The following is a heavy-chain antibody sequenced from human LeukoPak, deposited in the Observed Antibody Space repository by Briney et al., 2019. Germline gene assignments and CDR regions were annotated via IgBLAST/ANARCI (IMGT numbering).Heavy chain of an antibody. Sequence: GGSLRLSCAASGFTFSSYGMHWVRQAPGKGLEWVAFIRYDGSNKYYADSVKGRFTISRDNSKNTLYLKMNSLRAEDTAVYYCAKDGDTAMVMPYYYYMDVWGKGTTVTVSS. CDR1: GFTFSSYG. D-gene: IGHD5-18*01. CDR3: AKDGDTAMVMPYYYYMDV. V-gene: IGHV3-30*02. J-gene: IGHJ6*03. CDR2: IRYDGSNK.